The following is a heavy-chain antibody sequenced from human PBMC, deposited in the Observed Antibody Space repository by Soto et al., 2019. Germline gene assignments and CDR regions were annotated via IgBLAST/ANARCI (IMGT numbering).Heavy chain of an antibody. V-gene: IGHV3-11*06. CDR2: ISSSSSYT. J-gene: IGHJ4*02. Sequence: PGGSLRLSCAASGFNFSDYYMSWIHQTPGKGLEWVSYISSSSSYTNYADSVKGRFTISRDNAKNSLYLQMNSLRAEDTAVYYCARGGATTKANDYRGQGTLVTVSS. CDR1: GFNFSDYY. CDR3: ARGGATTKANDY. D-gene: IGHD1-26*01.